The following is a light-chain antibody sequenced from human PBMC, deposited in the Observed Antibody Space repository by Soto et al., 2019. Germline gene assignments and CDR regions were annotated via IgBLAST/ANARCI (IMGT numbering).Light chain of an antibody. CDR1: QNIVYIYNNKNY. J-gene: IGKJ4*01. CDR3: QQYYISPLT. CDR2: WAS. V-gene: IGKV4-1*01. Sequence: DIVVTRSPGSLAVSLCEIATINCKSTQNIVYIYNNKNYLAWYQQKPGKPPKLLIYWASTRESGVPERFGGSGSGTEFTLTISSLQAEDVAVYYCQQYYISPLTFGGGTKVDIK.